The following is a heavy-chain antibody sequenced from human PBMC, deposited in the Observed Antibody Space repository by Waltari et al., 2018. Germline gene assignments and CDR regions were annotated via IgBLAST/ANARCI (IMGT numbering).Heavy chain of an antibody. CDR2: TKHSGST. Sequence: QVQLQRWGAGLLKPSETLSLTCGVYGGSFSGYYWSWIRPPPGKGLGWIGETKHSGSTNSVPSFKSRVTTSVDTIKNQFSLKMGAVTAADTAVYYCASGTSSNWCRWYFDLWGRGTLVTVSS. V-gene: IGHV4-34*01. CDR3: ASGTSSNWCRWYFDL. CDR1: GGSFSGYY. D-gene: IGHD7-27*01. J-gene: IGHJ2*01.